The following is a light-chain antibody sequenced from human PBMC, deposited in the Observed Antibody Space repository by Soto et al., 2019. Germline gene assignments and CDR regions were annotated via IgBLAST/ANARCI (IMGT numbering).Light chain of an antibody. CDR1: RNVLYTSNTKNY. V-gene: IGKV4-1*01. Sequence: DIVMTQSPDFLTVSLGERATINCKSSRNVLYTSNTKNYLAWYQQKPGQPPKLLIYWASTRESVVPDRFSGSGSGTDFTLTISSLQAEDVAVYYCQQYYSAPWTFGQGTKVDIK. CDR2: WAS. J-gene: IGKJ1*01. CDR3: QQYYSAPWT.